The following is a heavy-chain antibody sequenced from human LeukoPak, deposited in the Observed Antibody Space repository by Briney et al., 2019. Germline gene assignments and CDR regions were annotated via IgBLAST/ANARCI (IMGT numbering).Heavy chain of an antibody. V-gene: IGHV4-59*01. CDR3: ARDRGSGYFPGFDS. CDR2: IYYKGNT. D-gene: IGHD3-3*01. Sequence: SETLSLTCNVSGGSISVYFWSWIRQPPGKGLEWIGHIYYKGNTNYNSSLQSRVTISIDTSKTQFSLNLSSVTAADTGVYYCARDRGSGYFPGFDSWGQGTLVTVSS. J-gene: IGHJ4*02. CDR1: GGSISVYF.